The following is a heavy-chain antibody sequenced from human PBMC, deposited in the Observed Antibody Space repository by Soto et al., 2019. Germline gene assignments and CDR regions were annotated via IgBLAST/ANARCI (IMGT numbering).Heavy chain of an antibody. CDR2: IYYDGSGS. Sequence: QVQLVESGGGVVQPGGSLRLSCEASGFTFRDYGFHWVHQAPGKGLERVAVIYYDGSGSDYEDSVRGRFIFSRDISTNTLYLQMNSLRAEDTAVYYCVRDDCSGGTCYGGYWGQGTLVTVSS. D-gene: IGHD2-15*01. J-gene: IGHJ4*02. V-gene: IGHV3-33*01. CDR1: GFTFRDYG. CDR3: VRDDCSGGTCYGGY.